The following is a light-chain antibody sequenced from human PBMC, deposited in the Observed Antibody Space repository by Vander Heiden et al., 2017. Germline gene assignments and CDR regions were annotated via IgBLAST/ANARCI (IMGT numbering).Light chain of an antibody. Sequence: QMTQSPSSLSASVGDRVTITCQASQDISNYLNWYQQKPGKAPKLLIYDASNLETGVPSRFSGSGSGTDFTLTISSLQPEDIATYYCQQYDNTPFTFGHGTKVDIK. J-gene: IGKJ3*01. V-gene: IGKV1-33*01. CDR3: QQYDNTPFT. CDR2: DAS. CDR1: QDISNY.